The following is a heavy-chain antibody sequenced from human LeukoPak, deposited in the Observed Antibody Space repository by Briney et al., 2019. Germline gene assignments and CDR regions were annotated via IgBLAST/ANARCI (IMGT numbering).Heavy chain of an antibody. V-gene: IGHV3-7*01. CDR1: GFTFRSYW. CDR3: ARDATRGGDFDS. CDR2: IKEDGSET. J-gene: IGHJ4*02. D-gene: IGHD2-15*01. Sequence: GGSLRLSCAASGFTFRSYWMGWVRQAPGKGLEWLANIKEDGSETYYLDSVKGRFIISRDNAENSLYLQMSSLRAEDTAVYYCARDATRGGDFDSWGQGTLVTVFS.